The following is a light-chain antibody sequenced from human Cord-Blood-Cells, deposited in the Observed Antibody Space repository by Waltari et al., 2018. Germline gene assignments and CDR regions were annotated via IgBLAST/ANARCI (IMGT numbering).Light chain of an antibody. CDR2: DAS. V-gene: IGKV3D-20*01. CDR1: QSVSRSY. CDR3: QQYGSSPYT. J-gene: IGKJ2*01. Sequence: EIVLTQSPATLSLYPGERATLPCGASQSVSRSYLAWYQQKPGLAPRLLIDDASSRATGIPDRFSGSGSGTDFTLTISRLEPEDFAVYYCQQYGSSPYTFGQGTKLEIK.